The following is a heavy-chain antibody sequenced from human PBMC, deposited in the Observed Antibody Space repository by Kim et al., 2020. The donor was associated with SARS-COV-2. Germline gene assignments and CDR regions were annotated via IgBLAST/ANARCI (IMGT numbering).Heavy chain of an antibody. V-gene: IGHV3-23*01. CDR1: GFTFSSHA. Sequence: GGSLRLSCAASGFTFSSHAMTWVRQTPGRGLEWVAAVSPSTDGTYYADSVKGRFTISRDNSKSTLYLQMNSLRVEDTAVYYCARDSPLLTAWGQGTLVTVSS. J-gene: IGHJ4*02. D-gene: IGHD3-9*01. CDR2: VSPSTDGT. CDR3: ARDSPLLTA.